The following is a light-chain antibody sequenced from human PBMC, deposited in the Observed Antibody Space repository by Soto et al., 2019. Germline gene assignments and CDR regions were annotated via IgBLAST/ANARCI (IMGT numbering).Light chain of an antibody. CDR3: QQYGSSPRT. CDR1: QSVSSRF. V-gene: IGKV3-20*01. J-gene: IGKJ1*01. Sequence: EIVLTQTPGTLPFSVGQRATLSFRPSQSVSSRFLAWYQQKPGQAPRLLIYGASSRATGIPDRFSGSGSGTDFTLTISRLEPEDFAVYYCQQYGSSPRTFGQGTNVDIK. CDR2: GAS.